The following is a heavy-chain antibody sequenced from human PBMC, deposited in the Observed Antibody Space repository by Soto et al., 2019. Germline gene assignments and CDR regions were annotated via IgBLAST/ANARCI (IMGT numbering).Heavy chain of an antibody. V-gene: IGHV3-23*01. D-gene: IGHD6-13*01. Sequence: EVQLLESGGGLVQPGGSLRLSCAASGFTFSNYAMSWVRQAPGKGLEWVSGISGSGGSTYYADSVKGRFTISRDNSKNTLYVQMNSLRVEDTAVYYCAKGADLNIAAAGVLFDYWGQGTLVTVSS. CDR3: AKGADLNIAAAGVLFDY. CDR1: GFTFSNYA. CDR2: ISGSGGST. J-gene: IGHJ4*02.